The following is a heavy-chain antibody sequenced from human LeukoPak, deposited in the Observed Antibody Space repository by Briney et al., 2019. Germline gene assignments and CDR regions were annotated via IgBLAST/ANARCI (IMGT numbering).Heavy chain of an antibody. D-gene: IGHD2-8*01. CDR2: IYYSGST. Sequence: PSETLSLTCTVSGGSISSGDYYWSWIRQPPGKGLEWIGYIYYSGSTYYTPSLRGRVTISVDRSKDQFSLKLSSVTAADTAVYYCARVLKNWFDPWGQGTLVTVSS. CDR3: ARVLKNWFDP. J-gene: IGHJ5*02. V-gene: IGHV4-30-4*01. CDR1: GGSISSGDYY.